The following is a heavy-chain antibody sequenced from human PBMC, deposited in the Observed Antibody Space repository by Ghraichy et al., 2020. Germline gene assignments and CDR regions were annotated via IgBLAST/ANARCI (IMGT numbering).Heavy chain of an antibody. V-gene: IGHV3-23*01. CDR1: AFTFSSYA. CDR2: IRGSGSST. J-gene: IGHJ3*02. D-gene: IGHD3-22*01. CDR3: AKDRDYYDSSGYYFNAFDI. Sequence: GGSLRLSCAASAFTFSSYAMTWVRRAPGKGLEWVSTIRGSGSSTYYTDSVKGRFTISRDNSKNTLYLQMNSLRAEDTAVYYCAKDRDYYDSSGYYFNAFDIWGQGTLVTVSS.